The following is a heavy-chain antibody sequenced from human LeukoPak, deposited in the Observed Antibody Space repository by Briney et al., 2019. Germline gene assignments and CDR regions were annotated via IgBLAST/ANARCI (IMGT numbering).Heavy chain of an antibody. CDR2: INPQNGDT. V-gene: IGHV1-2*02. D-gene: IGHD2/OR15-2a*01. J-gene: IGHJ4*02. Sequence: GASVKVSCKTSGYKFTDYYLHWLRQAPGQGLEWVGWINPQNGDTRYAQKILGRITLTRDTSITTGYMELDRLRSDDTAVYHCAREDDYYFNWGQGTLVTVSS. CDR1: GYKFTDYY. CDR3: AREDDYYFN.